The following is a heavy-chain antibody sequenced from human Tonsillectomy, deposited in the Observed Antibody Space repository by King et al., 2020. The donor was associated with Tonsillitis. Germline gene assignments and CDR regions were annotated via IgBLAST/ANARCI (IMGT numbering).Heavy chain of an antibody. D-gene: IGHD2-15*01. Sequence: QLVQSGGGVVQPGGSLRLFCAASGFTFEDYSMHWVRQGPGRGLEWVSLISGDGGYIKYADFVKGRFTISRDNSKNSLYLQMNSLRAEDTGLYYCGKGTCAGCYLAGDYRGQGTLLTVSS. J-gene: IGHJ4*02. V-gene: IGHV3-43*02. CDR1: GFTFEDYS. CDR2: ISGDGGYI. CDR3: GKGTCAGCYLAGDY.